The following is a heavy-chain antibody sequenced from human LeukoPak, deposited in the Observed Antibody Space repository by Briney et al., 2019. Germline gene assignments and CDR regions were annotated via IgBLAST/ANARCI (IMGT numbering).Heavy chain of an antibody. CDR2: INTNTGNP. CDR1: GYTFTSYA. Sequence: ASVKVSCKASGYTFTSYAMNWVRQAPGQGLEWMGCINTNTGNPTYAQGFTGRFVFSLDTSVSTAYLQISSLKAEDTAVYYCALWYGVRGVIMVLDYWGQGTLVTVSS. V-gene: IGHV7-4-1*02. D-gene: IGHD3-10*01. J-gene: IGHJ4*02. CDR3: ALWYGVRGVIMVLDY.